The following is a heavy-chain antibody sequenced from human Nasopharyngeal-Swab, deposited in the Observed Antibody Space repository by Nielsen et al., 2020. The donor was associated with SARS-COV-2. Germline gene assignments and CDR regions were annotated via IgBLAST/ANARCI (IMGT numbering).Heavy chain of an antibody. CDR2: ISSSGSTI. J-gene: IGHJ5*02. D-gene: IGHD3-22*01. CDR3: ARHYYDTRAVWFDP. V-gene: IGHV3-48*03. CDR1: GFTFSSYE. Sequence: GESLKIPCAASGFTFSSYEMNWVRQAPGKGLEWVSYISSSGSTIYYADSVKGRFTISRDNAKNSLYLQMNSLRAEDTAVYYCARHYYDTRAVWFDPWGQGTLVTVSS.